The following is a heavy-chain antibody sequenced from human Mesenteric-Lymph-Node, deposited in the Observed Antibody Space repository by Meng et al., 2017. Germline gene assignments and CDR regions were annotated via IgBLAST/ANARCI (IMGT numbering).Heavy chain of an antibody. J-gene: IGHJ4*02. CDR2: FDPEDGET. CDR1: GYTLTELS. V-gene: IGHV1-24*01. Sequence: QGKTVHSGVRVKTPGSSVKVPCKVSGYTLTELSMHWVRQAPGKGLEWMGGFDPEDGETIYAQKFQGRVAMTEDTSTDTAYMELSSLRSEDTAVYYCATDRRSSSSIGYWGQGTLVTVSS. D-gene: IGHD6-6*01. CDR3: ATDRRSSSSIGY.